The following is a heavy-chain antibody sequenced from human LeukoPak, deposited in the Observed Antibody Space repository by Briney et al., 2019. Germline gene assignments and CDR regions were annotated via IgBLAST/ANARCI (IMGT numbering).Heavy chain of an antibody. V-gene: IGHV3-30-3*01. Sequence: GGSLRLSCTASGFTFSNYAMHWVRQAPGKGLEWVAVISHDGSNKYYTDSVKGRFTISRDNSKNTVYLQMDSLRAEDTTVYYCARGGIYTYGYLPLDYWGQGTLVTVSS. J-gene: IGHJ4*02. CDR1: GFTFSNYA. CDR3: ARGGIYTYGYLPLDY. D-gene: IGHD5-18*01. CDR2: ISHDGSNK.